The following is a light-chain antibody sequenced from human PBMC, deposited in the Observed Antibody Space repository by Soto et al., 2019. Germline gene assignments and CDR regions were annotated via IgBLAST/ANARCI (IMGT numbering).Light chain of an antibody. CDR3: GTWDSSLSAGV. J-gene: IGLJ3*02. CDR1: SSNIGNNY. V-gene: IGLV1-51*01. Sequence: QSVLTQPPSVSAAPVQKVTISCSGSSSNIGNNYVSWYQQFPGTAPKLLIYDNDKRPSGIPDRFSGSKSGTSATLGITGLQTGDEADYYCGTWDSSLSAGVFGGGTKLTVL. CDR2: DND.